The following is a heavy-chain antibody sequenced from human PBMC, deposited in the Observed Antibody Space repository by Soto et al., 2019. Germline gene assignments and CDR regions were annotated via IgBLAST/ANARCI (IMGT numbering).Heavy chain of an antibody. CDR1: GFTLSSYG. Sequence: GALRLSCAASGFTLSSYGMHWVRQAPGKGLEWVAVIWYDGSNKYYADSVKGRFTISRDNSKNTLYLQMNSLRAEDTAVYYCARGLRYCSGGSCTNWFDPWGQGTLVTVSS. CDR3: ARGLRYCSGGSCTNWFDP. V-gene: IGHV3-33*01. CDR2: IWYDGSNK. D-gene: IGHD2-15*01. J-gene: IGHJ5*02.